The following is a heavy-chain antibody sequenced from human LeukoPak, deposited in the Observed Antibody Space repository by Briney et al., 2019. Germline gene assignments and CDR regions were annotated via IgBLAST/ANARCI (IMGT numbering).Heavy chain of an antibody. V-gene: IGHV4-59*08. CDR1: GGSISSYY. CDR2: IYYSGST. Sequence: PSETLSLTCTVSGGSISSYYRSWIRQPPGKGLEWIGYIYYSGSTNYNPSLKSRVTISVDTSKNQFSLKLSSVTAADTAVYYCARQGGTPLNWFDPWGQGTLVTVSS. J-gene: IGHJ5*02. CDR3: ARQGGTPLNWFDP.